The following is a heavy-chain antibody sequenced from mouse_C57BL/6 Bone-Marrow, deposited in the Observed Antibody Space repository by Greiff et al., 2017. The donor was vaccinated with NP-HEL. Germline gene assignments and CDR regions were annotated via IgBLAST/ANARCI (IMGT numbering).Heavy chain of an antibody. V-gene: IGHV1-26*01. J-gene: IGHJ2*01. Sequence: VQLQQSGPELVKPGASVKISCKASGYTFTDYYMNWVKQSHGKSLEWIGDINPNNGGTSYNQKFKGKATLTVDKSSSTAYMELRSLTSEDSAVYYGARWRYGSSLDYWGQGTTLTVSS. D-gene: IGHD1-1*01. CDR2: INPNNGGT. CDR3: ARWRYGSSLDY. CDR1: GYTFTDYY.